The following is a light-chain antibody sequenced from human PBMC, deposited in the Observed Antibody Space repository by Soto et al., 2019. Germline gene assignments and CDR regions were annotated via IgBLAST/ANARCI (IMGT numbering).Light chain of an antibody. V-gene: IGLV2-14*01. CDR2: DVT. J-gene: IGLJ1*01. Sequence: QSVLTQPASVSGSPAQSITISCTGTSSDVGAYNYVSWYQQHPGKAPKLMIYDVTNRPSGVSSRFSGSKSGNTASLTISGLQAEDEADYYCSSYTSTSTYVFGTGTKVTVL. CDR1: SSDVGAYNY. CDR3: SSYTSTSTYV.